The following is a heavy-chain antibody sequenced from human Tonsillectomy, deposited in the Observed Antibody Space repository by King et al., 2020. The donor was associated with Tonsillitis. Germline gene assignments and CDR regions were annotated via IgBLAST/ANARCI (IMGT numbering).Heavy chain of an antibody. V-gene: IGHV4-34*01. CDR1: GGSFSGYY. J-gene: IGHJ4*02. CDR3: ARDSSGSYFDY. D-gene: IGHD3-22*01. CDR2: INHSGST. Sequence: VKLQQWGAGLLKPSETLSLTCAVYGGSFSGYYWSWIRQPPGKGLEWIGEINHSGSTNYNPSLKSRVTISVDTSKNQFSLKLSSVTAADTAVYYCARDSSGSYFDYWGQGTLVTVSS.